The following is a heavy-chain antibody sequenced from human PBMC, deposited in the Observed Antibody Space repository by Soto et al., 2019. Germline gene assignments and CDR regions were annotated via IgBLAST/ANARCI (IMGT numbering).Heavy chain of an antibody. J-gene: IGHJ4*02. CDR2: IHPGDSTI. V-gene: IGHV5-51*01. CDR3: ARQRPAGGNPEATDF. Sequence: GESLKISCKGSGYRFTTHWIDWVRQMPGKGLEWMGIIHPGDSTIKYSPSFQGRVTISADKSISTAYLQLSSLKASDSAMYYCARQRPAGGNPEATDFWGQGTLVTVSS. D-gene: IGHD2-15*01. CDR1: GYRFTTHW.